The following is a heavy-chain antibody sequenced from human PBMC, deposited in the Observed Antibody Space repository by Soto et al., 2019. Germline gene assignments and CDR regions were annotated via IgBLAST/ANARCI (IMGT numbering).Heavy chain of an antibody. J-gene: IGHJ4*02. CDR1: GYTFTSYY. CDR2: INPSGGST. Sequence: VKVSCKASGYTFTSYYMHWVRQAPGQGLEWMGIINPSGGSTSYAQKFQGRVTMTRDTSTSTVYMELSSLRSEDTAVYYCARDSAYCGGDCYSIFDYWGQGTLVTVSS. D-gene: IGHD2-21*02. V-gene: IGHV1-46*01. CDR3: ARDSAYCGGDCYSIFDY.